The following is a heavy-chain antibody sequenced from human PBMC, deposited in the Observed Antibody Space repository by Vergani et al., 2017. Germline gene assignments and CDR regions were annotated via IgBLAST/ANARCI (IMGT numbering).Heavy chain of an antibody. CDR2: IGYDGRIK. CDR1: GFSFNTYG. V-gene: IGHV3-30*02. J-gene: IGHJ4*02. D-gene: IGHD4-17*01. CDR3: AKDGRENSDYGYFDY. Sequence: QVQLVETGGGVVQPGGSLRLYCATSGFSFNTYGAHWVRQAPGKGLEWVAFIGYDGRIKYNVDSVKGRFTISRDTSKKTLSLQMRSLRADDTAVYYCAKDGRENSDYGYFDYRGQGTLVTVSS.